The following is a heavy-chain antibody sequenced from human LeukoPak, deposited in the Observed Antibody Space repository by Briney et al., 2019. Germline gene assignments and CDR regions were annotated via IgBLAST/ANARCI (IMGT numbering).Heavy chain of an antibody. V-gene: IGHV3-43*01. Sequence: GGSLRLSCAASGFTFDDYTMNWVRQAPGKGLEWVSLISWDGGSTYYADSVKGRFTISRDNSKNSLYLQMNSLRTEDSALYYCAKGGNYYGSGSYSERWDYWGQGTLVTVSS. CDR3: AKGGNYYGSGSYSERWDY. J-gene: IGHJ4*02. CDR1: GFTFDDYT. D-gene: IGHD3-10*01. CDR2: ISWDGGST.